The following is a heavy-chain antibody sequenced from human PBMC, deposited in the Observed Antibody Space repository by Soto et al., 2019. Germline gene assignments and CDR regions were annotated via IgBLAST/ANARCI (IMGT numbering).Heavy chain of an antibody. CDR1: GGSLIGYS. Sequence: VQLQQWGAGLLKPSETLSLTCAVYGGSLIGYSWHWVRQPPGKGLEWIGEIDHSGSTKYNPSLKNRVTFSVDTSKNQFSLNLTSVTASDTALYYCARGFPMYSYYYYLDVWAKGTTVTVSS. CDR3: ARGFPMYSYYYYLDV. V-gene: IGHV4-34*01. CDR2: IDHSGST. J-gene: IGHJ6*03.